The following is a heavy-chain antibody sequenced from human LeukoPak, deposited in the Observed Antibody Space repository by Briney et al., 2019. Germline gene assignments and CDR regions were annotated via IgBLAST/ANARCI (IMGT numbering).Heavy chain of an antibody. J-gene: IGHJ4*02. CDR2: ISGSGGST. D-gene: IGHD3-22*01. V-gene: IGHV3-23*01. CDR1: GFAFSSYA. CDR3: ASTSPKYYYESSGYSSLFDN. Sequence: GGSLRLSCAASGFAFSSYAMSWVRQAPGKGLEWVSSISGSGGSTYYADSVKGRFTISRDNSKNTLYLQMNSLRAEDTALYYCASTSPKYYYESSGYSSLFDNWGQGTLVTVSS.